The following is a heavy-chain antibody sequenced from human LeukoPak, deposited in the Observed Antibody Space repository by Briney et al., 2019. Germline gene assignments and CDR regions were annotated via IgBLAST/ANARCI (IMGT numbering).Heavy chain of an antibody. J-gene: IGHJ4*02. CDR2: IDWDNDK. CDR3: ARSSDGRFYDY. Sequence: SGPALVKPTQTLTLTYTFSGFSLSTNGMRASWIRQPPGKALEWLARIDWDNDKFYSTSLRTRLTIFKNTSKNQGVPTMTNMHPLDTATDYCARSSDGRFYDYWGEGTLVTVSS. CDR1: GFSLSTNGMR. V-gene: IGHV2-70*04. D-gene: IGHD5-24*01.